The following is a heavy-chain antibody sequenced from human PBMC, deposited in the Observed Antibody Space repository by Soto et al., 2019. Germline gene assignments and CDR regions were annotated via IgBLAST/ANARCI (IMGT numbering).Heavy chain of an antibody. CDR2: IYYSGST. Sequence: SETLSLTCTVSGGSISSYYWSWIRQPPGKGLEWIGYIYYSGSTNYNPSLKSRVAISVDTSKNQFSLKLSSVTAADTAVYYCAXEGIRGYSGYDQYYFDYWGQGTLVTVSS. CDR3: AXEGIRGYSGYDQYYFDY. V-gene: IGHV4-59*01. D-gene: IGHD5-12*01. J-gene: IGHJ4*02. CDR1: GGSISSYY.